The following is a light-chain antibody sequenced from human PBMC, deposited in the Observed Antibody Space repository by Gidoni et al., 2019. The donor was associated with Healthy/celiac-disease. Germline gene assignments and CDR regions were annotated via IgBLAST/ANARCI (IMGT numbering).Light chain of an antibody. CDR1: SSNVGNNY. J-gene: IGLJ3*02. Sequence: LPQPPPASVDPGQRATLSSSGSSSNVGNNYVYWYQQLPGTAPKLLIYSNNQRPSGVPDRFSGSKSGTSASLAICGLRSEDEADYYCAAWDDSLSGLWVFGGGTKLTVL. CDR3: AAWDDSLSGLWV. V-gene: IGLV1-47*02. CDR2: SNN.